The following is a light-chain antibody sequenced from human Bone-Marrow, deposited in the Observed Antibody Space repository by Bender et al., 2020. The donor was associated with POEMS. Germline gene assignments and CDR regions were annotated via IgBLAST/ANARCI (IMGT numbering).Light chain of an antibody. CDR3: SSWDDSLNGWV. CDR1: SSNFGNNA. J-gene: IGLJ3*02. Sequence: QSVLTQPPSASGTPGQSVTISCSGTSSNFGNNAANWYQHVPGTAPKLLIYSNNQRPSGVPDRLSASTSGTSASLVISGLHSDDEADYYCSSWDDSLNGWVFGGGTKLTVL. CDR2: SNN. V-gene: IGLV1-44*01.